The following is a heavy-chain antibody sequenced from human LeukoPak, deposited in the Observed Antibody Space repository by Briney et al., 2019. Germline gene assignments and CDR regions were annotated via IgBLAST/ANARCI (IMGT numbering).Heavy chain of an antibody. CDR2: ISSSSSTTI. CDR1: GFTFSSYS. V-gene: IGHV3-48*01. D-gene: IGHD6-19*01. CDR3: ARESSGWYFDY. Sequence: GGSLRLSCAASGFTFSSYSINWVRQAPGKGLEWVSYISSSSSTTIYYADSVKGRFTISRDNAKNPLYLQMDSLRAEDTAVYYCARESSGWYFDYWGQGTLVTVSS. J-gene: IGHJ4*02.